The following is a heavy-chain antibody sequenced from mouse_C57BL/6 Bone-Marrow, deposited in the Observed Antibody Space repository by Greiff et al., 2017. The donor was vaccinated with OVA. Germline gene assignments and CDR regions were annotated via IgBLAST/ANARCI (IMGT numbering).Heavy chain of an antibody. D-gene: IGHD1-1*01. Sequence: EVKLMESGGDLVKPGGSLKLSCAASGFTFSSYGMSWVRQTPDSVKGRFTISRDNAKNTLYLQMSSLKSEDTAMYYCASYYYGSSLDWYFDVWGTGTTVTVSS. J-gene: IGHJ1*03. CDR1: GFTFSSYG. CDR3: ASYYYGSSLDWYFDV. V-gene: IGHV5-6*01.